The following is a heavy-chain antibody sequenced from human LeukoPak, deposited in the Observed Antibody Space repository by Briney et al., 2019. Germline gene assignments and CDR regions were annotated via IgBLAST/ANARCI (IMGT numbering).Heavy chain of an antibody. V-gene: IGHV1-46*01. Sequence: ASVKVSCKASGYTFTSYYMHWVRQAPGQGLEWMGIINPSGGSTSYAQKFQGRVTMTRDTSTSTVYMELSSLRSEDTAVYYCARGGSFIAARPGGFYYMDVWGKETTVTVSS. CDR2: INPSGGST. D-gene: IGHD6-6*01. CDR1: GYTFTSYY. J-gene: IGHJ6*03. CDR3: ARGGSFIAARPGGFYYMDV.